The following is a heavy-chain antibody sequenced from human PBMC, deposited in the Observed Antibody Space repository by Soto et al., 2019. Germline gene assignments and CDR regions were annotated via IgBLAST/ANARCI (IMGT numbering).Heavy chain of an antibody. CDR1: GFTVSNNY. V-gene: IGHV3-66*01. J-gene: IGHJ4*02. CDR3: ARNSGSKLGPRTAGEGH. D-gene: IGHD7-27*01. Sequence: EVQLVESGGALVQPGGSLRLSCAASGFTVSNNYMSWVRQAPGKGLEWVSLIYSGGTTSYPDSVKGRFTISRDSSKNTLNRQMTSLRAEDTAVYDCARNSGSKLGPRTAGEGHWGQGTLVTVSS. CDR2: IYSGGTT.